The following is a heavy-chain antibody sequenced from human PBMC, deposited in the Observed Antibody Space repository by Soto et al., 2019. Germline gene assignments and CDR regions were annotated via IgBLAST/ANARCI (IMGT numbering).Heavy chain of an antibody. V-gene: IGHV1-18*01. CDR1: AYTFTSYA. CDR3: ARDRSGFWSGYLDY. D-gene: IGHD3-3*01. J-gene: IGHJ4*02. Sequence: ASVKVSCKASAYTFTSYAISWVRQAPGQGLEWMGWISAYNGNTNYAQKLQGRVTMTTDTSTSTAYMELRSLRSDDTAVYYCARDRSGFWSGYLDYWGQGTLVTVSS. CDR2: ISAYNGNT.